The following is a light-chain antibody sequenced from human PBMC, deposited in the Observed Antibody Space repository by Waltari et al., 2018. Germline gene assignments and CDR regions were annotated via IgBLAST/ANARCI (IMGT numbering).Light chain of an antibody. Sequence: QSALTQPRSVSGSPGQSVIISCTGTSSDVGAYNYVSWYQQHPVKAPKLMIYDVSKRPSGVPDRFSGSKSGNTASLTISGLQAEDEADYYCCSYAGSYTWVFGGGTKLTVL. J-gene: IGLJ3*02. CDR2: DVS. CDR3: CSYAGSYTWV. V-gene: IGLV2-11*01. CDR1: SSDVGAYNY.